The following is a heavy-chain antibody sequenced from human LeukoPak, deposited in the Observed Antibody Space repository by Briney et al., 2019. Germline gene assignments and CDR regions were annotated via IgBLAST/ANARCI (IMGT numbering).Heavy chain of an antibody. J-gene: IGHJ4*02. V-gene: IGHV5-51*01. D-gene: IGHD3-3*01. CDR2: IYPGDSDT. CDR3: ARGSTIFGVVNTHFDY. Sequence: PGESLKISCKGSGYSFTSYWIGWVRQMPGKGLEWMGIIYPGDSDTRYSPSFQGQVTISADKSISTAYLQWSSLKASDTAMYYCARGSTIFGVVNTHFDYWGQGTLVTVSS. CDR1: GYSFTSYW.